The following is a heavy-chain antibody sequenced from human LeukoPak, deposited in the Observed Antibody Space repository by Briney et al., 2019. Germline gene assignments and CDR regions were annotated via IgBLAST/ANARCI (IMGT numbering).Heavy chain of an antibody. CDR2: ISAYNGNT. D-gene: IGHD2-2*02. CDR1: GYTFTSYG. V-gene: IGHV1-18*01. Sequence: ASVKVSCKASGYTFTSYGISWVRQAPGQGLEWMGWISAYNGNTNYAQKLQGRVTMTTDTSTSTAYMELRSLRSGDTAVYYCARDDCSSTSCYTPPFDYWGQGTLVTVSS. J-gene: IGHJ4*02. CDR3: ARDDCSSTSCYTPPFDY.